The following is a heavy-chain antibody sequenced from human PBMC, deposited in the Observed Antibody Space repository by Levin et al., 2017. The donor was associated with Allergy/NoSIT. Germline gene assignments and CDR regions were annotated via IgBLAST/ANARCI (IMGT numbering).Heavy chain of an antibody. J-gene: IGHJ6*02. V-gene: IGHV4-61*01. CDR2: INYRGVT. Sequence: PSQTLSLTCSVSGGSVSSGTYYWSWIRRPPGKGLEWIGYINYRGVTKYNPSLKSRVTISVDTSKNEFSLKVTSVTAADTAVYYCARYRIIVSGGNDYYYGMDVWGQGTTVTVSS. CDR3: ARYRIIVSGGNDYYYGMDV. CDR1: GGSVSSGTYY. D-gene: IGHD5/OR15-5a*01.